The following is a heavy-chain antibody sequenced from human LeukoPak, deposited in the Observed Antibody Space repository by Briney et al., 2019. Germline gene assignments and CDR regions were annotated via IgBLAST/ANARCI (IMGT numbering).Heavy chain of an antibody. CDR1: GFPFSTYW. Sequence: GGSLRLSCTASGFPFSTYWLSWVRQAPGKVLEWVANINQDGSGEYYAGYVKGRFTIARDNAKNSLYLQMNSLRAEDTAVYYCARDDDVWSGWGHWGRGTLVTVSP. CDR3: ARDDDVWSGWGH. D-gene: IGHD3-3*01. V-gene: IGHV3-7*01. CDR2: INQDGSGE. J-gene: IGHJ4*02.